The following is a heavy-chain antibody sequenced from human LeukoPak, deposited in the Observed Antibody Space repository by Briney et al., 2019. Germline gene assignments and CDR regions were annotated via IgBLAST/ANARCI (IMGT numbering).Heavy chain of an antibody. CDR2: IYYSGNT. J-gene: IGHJ4*02. Sequence: SSETLSLTCTVSGGSISNYYWGWIRQAPGKGLEWIGSIYYSGNTYYNSSLKSRVTISLDTSKNQFSLNLFSVTAADTAVYYCASFWDTMVRGVYYWGQGTLVTVSS. CDR3: ASFWDTMVRGVYY. D-gene: IGHD3-10*01. CDR1: GGSISNYY. V-gene: IGHV4-39*01.